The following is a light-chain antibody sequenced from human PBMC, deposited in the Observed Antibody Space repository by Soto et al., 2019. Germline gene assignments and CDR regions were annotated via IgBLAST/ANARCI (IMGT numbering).Light chain of an antibody. Sequence: ERVMTQSPATLSVSPGERATLSCRASQSVSSNLAWYQQKPGQGPRLLIYGASTRATGIPARFSGSGSGTEFTLTISSLHSEDFAVYYCQQYKKWPLTFGQGTKV. J-gene: IGKJ1*01. CDR1: QSVSSN. V-gene: IGKV3-15*01. CDR3: QQYKKWPLT. CDR2: GAS.